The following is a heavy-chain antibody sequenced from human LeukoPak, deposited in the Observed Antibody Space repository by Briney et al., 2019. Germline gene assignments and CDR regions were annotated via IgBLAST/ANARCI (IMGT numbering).Heavy chain of an antibody. Sequence: PGGSLRLSCAAPGTTFPDHGMSWVRQAPGKGLEWVSGINWDGGSTGYGDSVKGRFTISRDNGKNSLYLQMNSLRAEDTAVYYCARDGSIVYRGQGTLVTVSS. J-gene: IGHJ4*02. D-gene: IGHD1-26*01. V-gene: IGHV3-20*04. CDR3: ARDGSIVY. CDR2: INWDGGST. CDR1: GTTFPDHG.